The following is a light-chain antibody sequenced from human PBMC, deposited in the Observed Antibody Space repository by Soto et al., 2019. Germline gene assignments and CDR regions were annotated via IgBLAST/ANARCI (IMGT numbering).Light chain of an antibody. J-gene: IGLJ1*01. CDR1: SSDVGGSKY. V-gene: IGLV2-14*03. Sequence: QSALTQPASVSGSPGQSITISCTGTSSDVGGSKYVSWHQQHPGQAPKLMIYDVSNRPSGISDRFSGSKSGYTASLTISGLQTEDEADYYCSSYGGSSSALSVFGTGTKLTVL. CDR3: SSYGGSSSALSV. CDR2: DVS.